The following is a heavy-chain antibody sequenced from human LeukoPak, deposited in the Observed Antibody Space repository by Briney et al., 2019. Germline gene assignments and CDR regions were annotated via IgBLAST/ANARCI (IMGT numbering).Heavy chain of an antibody. CDR3: AKDRTVGASYWYFDL. CDR1: GFTFSSYG. V-gene: IGHV3-30*02. J-gene: IGHJ2*01. Sequence: GGSLRLSCVASGFTFSSYGMHWVRQAPGKGLEWVGFIWYNGSNKYYTDSVKGRFTISRDSSRNTLFLHMNTLRAEDTAIYYCAKDRTVGASYWYFDLWGRGTLVTVSS. D-gene: IGHD1-26*01. CDR2: IWYNGSNK.